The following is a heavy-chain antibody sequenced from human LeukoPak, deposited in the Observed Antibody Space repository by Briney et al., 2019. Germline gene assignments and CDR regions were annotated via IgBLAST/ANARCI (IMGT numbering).Heavy chain of an antibody. CDR2: IIPIFGTA. J-gene: IGHJ4*02. CDR1: GDTFSSYA. Sequence: GASVKVSCKASGDTFSSYAISWVRQAPGQGLKWMGGIIPIFGTANYAQKFQGRVTITADESTSTAYMELSSLRSEDTAVYYCAREDETAVAGSVYWGQGTLVTVSS. CDR3: AREDETAVAGSVY. D-gene: IGHD6-19*01. V-gene: IGHV1-69*13.